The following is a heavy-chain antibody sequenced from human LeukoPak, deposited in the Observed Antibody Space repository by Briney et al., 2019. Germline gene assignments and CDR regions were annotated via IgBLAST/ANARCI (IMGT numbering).Heavy chain of an antibody. Sequence: ASVKVSCKVSGYTLTELSMHWVRQAPGRGVEWMGGFDPEDGETIYAQKFQGRVTMTEDTSTDTAYMELSSLRSEDTAVYYCATVYRAAGDYWGQGTLVTVSS. D-gene: IGHD4-11*01. V-gene: IGHV1-24*01. J-gene: IGHJ4*02. CDR3: ATVYRAAGDY. CDR2: FDPEDGET. CDR1: GYTLTELS.